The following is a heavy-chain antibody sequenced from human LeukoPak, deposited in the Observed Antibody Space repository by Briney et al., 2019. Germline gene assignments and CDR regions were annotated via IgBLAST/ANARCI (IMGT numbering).Heavy chain of an antibody. CDR3: ARDLLNEGNHLDY. D-gene: IGHD4-23*01. Sequence: SETLSLTCTVSGGSFSSDYFYWIWIRQPPGKGLEWIGYISYSGNTNYNPSLKSRVTISVDTSKNQFSLKLSSVTAADTAVYYCARDLLNEGNHLDYWGQGTLVTVSS. V-gene: IGHV4-61*01. CDR2: ISYSGNT. J-gene: IGHJ4*02. CDR1: GGSFSSDYFY.